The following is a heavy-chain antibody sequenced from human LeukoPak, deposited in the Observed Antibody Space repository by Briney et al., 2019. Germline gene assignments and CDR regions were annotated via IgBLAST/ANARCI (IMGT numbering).Heavy chain of an antibody. V-gene: IGHV4-61*01. Sequence: PSETLSLTCTVSGVSVSSGSYYWSWIRQPPGKGLEWIGYIYDSGSTNYNPSLKSRVTISVDTSKSQFSLKLNSVTAADTAVYYCARGDGYKTYYFDYWGQGTLVTVSS. CDR3: ARGDGYKTYYFDY. CDR1: GVSVSSGSYY. J-gene: IGHJ4*02. CDR2: IYDSGST. D-gene: IGHD5-24*01.